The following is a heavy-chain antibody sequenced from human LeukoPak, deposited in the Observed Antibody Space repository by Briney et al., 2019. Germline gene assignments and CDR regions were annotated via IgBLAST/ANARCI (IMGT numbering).Heavy chain of an antibody. CDR3: TRSYDTNFDY. V-gene: IGHV4-59*01. CDR1: GGSIRSYY. D-gene: IGHD3-3*01. J-gene: IGHJ4*02. Sequence: SETLSLTCTVSGGSIRSYYWSWIRQPPGKGLEWIGYIYFSGSTSYNPSLKSRVTISVDRSKNQFSLKLSSVAAADTAVYYCTRSYDTNFDYWGQGTLVTVSS. CDR2: IYFSGST.